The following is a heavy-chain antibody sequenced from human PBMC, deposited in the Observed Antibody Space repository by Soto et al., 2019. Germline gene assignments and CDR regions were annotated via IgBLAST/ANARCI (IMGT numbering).Heavy chain of an antibody. CDR3: TTKNYYDSSGYLY. V-gene: IGHV3-15*07. CDR2: IKSKTDGGTT. J-gene: IGHJ4*02. CDR1: GFTFSNAW. Sequence: GGSLRLSCAASGFTFSNAWMNWVRQAPGKGLEWVGRIKSKTDGGTTDYAAPVKSRFTISRDDSKNTLFLQMNSLKTEDTAVYYCTTKNYYDSSGYLYWGQGTLVTVSS. D-gene: IGHD3-22*01.